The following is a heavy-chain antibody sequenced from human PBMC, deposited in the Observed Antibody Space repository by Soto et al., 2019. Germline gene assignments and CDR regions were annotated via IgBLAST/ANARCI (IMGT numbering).Heavy chain of an antibody. CDR1: GFTFSSQN. CDR3: ARGLGASWFCL. V-gene: IGHV3-48*04. J-gene: IGHJ4*02. CDR2: IGGSGSPI. Sequence: EVQLLESGGGLVQPGGSLRLSCATSGFTFSSQNMNWVRQAPGKGLEWVSYIGGSGSPIFYEDSVKGRFTVSRDNAGNSLYLQMNSLRAEDTAVYYCARGLGASWFCLWGPGTLVTVSS. D-gene: IGHD3-10*01.